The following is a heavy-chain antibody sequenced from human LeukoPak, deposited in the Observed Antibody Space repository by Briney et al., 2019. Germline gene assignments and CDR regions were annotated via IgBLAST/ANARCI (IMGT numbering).Heavy chain of an antibody. D-gene: IGHD6-19*01. Sequence: GGSLRLSCTASGFTFGDYAMSWVRQAPGKGLEWVGFIRSKAYGGTTEYAASVKGRFTISRDDSKSIAYLQMNSLKTEGTAVYYCTQRVGWYKTFDYWGQGTLVTVSS. CDR1: GFTFGDYA. J-gene: IGHJ4*02. CDR3: TQRVGWYKTFDY. V-gene: IGHV3-49*04. CDR2: IRSKAYGGTT.